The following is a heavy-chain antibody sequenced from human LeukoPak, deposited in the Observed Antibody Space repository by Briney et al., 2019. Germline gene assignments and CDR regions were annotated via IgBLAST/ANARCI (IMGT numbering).Heavy chain of an antibody. CDR1: GFTFSNYW. J-gene: IGHJ5*02. CDR2: IKQDGSEK. Sequence: GGSLRLSCAASGFTFSNYWMIWVRQAPGKGLEWVANIKQDGSEKYFVDSVKGRFTISRDNAKNSLYLQMNSLRAEDTAVYYCARGSSTSPNWFDPWGQGTLVTVSS. D-gene: IGHD2-2*01. V-gene: IGHV3-7*01. CDR3: ARGSSTSPNWFDP.